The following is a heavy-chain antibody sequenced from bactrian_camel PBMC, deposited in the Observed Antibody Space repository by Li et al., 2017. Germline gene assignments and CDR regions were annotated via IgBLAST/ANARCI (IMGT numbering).Heavy chain of an antibody. V-gene: IGHV3S60*01. CDR3: APVVSNY. J-gene: IGHJ4*01. D-gene: IGHD2*01. CDR2: IGWNSDNT. CDR1: GYTDNSYS. Sequence: HVQLVESGGGSVQSGGSLRLSCAASGYTDNSYSMGWFRQAPGKEREGVACIGWNSDNTYYRDSVKGRFTISRDNAKNTLYLQMNSLKPEDTAMYFCAPVVSNYWGQGTQVTVS.